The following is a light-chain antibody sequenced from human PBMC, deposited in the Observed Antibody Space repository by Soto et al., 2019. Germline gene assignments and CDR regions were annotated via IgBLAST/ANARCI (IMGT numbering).Light chain of an antibody. CDR3: QQSNSFPLT. Sequence: DIQMTQSPSTVSSSVGERVTITCRASQVISSRLAWYQQKPGKAANLLIYAASSLQSGVPSRFSGSGSETDFTLTIGSLQPEDFATYYCQQSNSFPLTFGGGTKVEIK. V-gene: IGKV1-12*01. CDR2: AAS. J-gene: IGKJ4*01. CDR1: QVISSR.